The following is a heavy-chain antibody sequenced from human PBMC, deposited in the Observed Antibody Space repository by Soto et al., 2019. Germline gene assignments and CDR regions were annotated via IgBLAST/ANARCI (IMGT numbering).Heavy chain of an antibody. V-gene: IGHV1-8*01. Sequence: QVQLVQSGAEVKKPGASVKVSCKASGYTFTSYDINWVRQATGQGLEWMGWMNPNSGNTGYAQKFQGRVTMTRNTSIRTAYMELSSLRSEDTAVYYCAREGLAGAYYYYGMDVWGQGTTVTVSS. J-gene: IGHJ6*02. CDR1: GYTFTSYD. CDR2: MNPNSGNT. CDR3: AREGLAGAYYYYGMDV.